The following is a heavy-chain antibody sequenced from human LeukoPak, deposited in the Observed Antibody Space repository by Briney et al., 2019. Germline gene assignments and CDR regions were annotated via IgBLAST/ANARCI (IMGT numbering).Heavy chain of an antibody. CDR1: GGSFSGYY. J-gene: IGHJ6*03. CDR2: INHSGST. Sequence: SETLSLTCAVYGGSFSGYYWSWIRQPPGKGLEWIGEINHSGSTNYNPSLKSRVTISVDTSKNQFSLKLSSVTAADTAVYYCARLGMVRGAGAYYYYYMDVWGKGTTVTISS. V-gene: IGHV4-34*01. CDR3: ARLGMVRGAGAYYYYYMDV. D-gene: IGHD3-10*01.